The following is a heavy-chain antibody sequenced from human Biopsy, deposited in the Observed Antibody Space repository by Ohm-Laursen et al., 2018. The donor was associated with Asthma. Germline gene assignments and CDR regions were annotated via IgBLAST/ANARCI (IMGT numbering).Heavy chain of an antibody. J-gene: IGHJ2*01. D-gene: IGHD2-15*01. Sequence: TLSLACTVSGGSVSSGSYYWSWIRQPPGKGLAWVSYISYSGSTDYNPSLKSRLTISMDTSKNQFSLKLSSVTAADTAVYYCARVPTTLRYFDLWGRGTLVTVSS. V-gene: IGHV4-61*01. CDR3: ARVPTTLRYFDL. CDR1: GGSVSSGSYY. CDR2: ISYSGST.